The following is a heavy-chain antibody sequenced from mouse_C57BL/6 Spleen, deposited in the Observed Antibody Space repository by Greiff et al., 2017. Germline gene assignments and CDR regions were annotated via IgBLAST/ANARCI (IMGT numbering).Heavy chain of an antibody. CDR2: IHPNSGST. J-gene: IGHJ4*01. CDR3: ARDSSGYGAYYAMDD. D-gene: IGHD3-2*02. Sequence: VQLQQPGAELVKPGASVKLSCKASGYTFTSYLMNWVKQRPGQGLEWIGMIHPNSGSTNYNEKFKNKATLTVDKSSSTAYMQLSSLTSEDSAVXYCARDSSGYGAYYAMDDWGQGTSVTVSS. V-gene: IGHV1-64*01. CDR1: GYTFTSYL.